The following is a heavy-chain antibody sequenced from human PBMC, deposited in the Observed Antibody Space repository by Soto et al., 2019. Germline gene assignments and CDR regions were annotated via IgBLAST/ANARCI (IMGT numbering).Heavy chain of an antibody. J-gene: IGHJ4*02. Sequence: QVQLVESGGGVGQPGRSLRLSCAASGFTFSSYGMHWVRQAPGKGLEWVAVISYDGSNEYYADSVKGRFTISRDNSKNTLYLQMNSLRAEDTAVYYCAKDPGYSGDYAFDYWGQGTLVTVSS. V-gene: IGHV3-30*05. D-gene: IGHD4-17*01. CDR2: ISYDGSNE. CDR3: AKDPGYSGDYAFDY. CDR1: GFTFSSYG.